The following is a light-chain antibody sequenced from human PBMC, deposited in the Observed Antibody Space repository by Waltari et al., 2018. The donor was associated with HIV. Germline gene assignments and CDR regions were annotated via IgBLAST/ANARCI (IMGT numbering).Light chain of an antibody. CDR1: QSVSSN. V-gene: IGKV3-15*01. J-gene: IGKJ2*01. CDR3: QQYNNWQYT. CDR2: GTS. Sequence: EIVMTQSQATLSVSPGERATLSCRASQSVSSNLAWYQQKPGQAPRLLIYGTSTRATGIPARFSCSGSGTEFTLTISSLQSEDFAVYYCQQYNNWQYTFGQGTKLEIK.